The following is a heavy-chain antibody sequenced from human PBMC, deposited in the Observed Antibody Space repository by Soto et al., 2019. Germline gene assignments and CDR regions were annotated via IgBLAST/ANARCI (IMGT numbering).Heavy chain of an antibody. CDR2: IYYSGST. D-gene: IGHD3-10*01. CDR3: ARGFITMVRGVIPVANWFDP. Sequence: SETLSLTCTVSGGSISSGGYYWSWIRQHPGKGLEWIGYIYYSGSTYYNPSLKSRVTISVDTSKNQFSLKLSSVTAADTAVYYCARGFITMVRGVIPVANWFDPWGQGTLVTVSS. CDR1: GGSISSGGYY. J-gene: IGHJ5*02. V-gene: IGHV4-31*03.